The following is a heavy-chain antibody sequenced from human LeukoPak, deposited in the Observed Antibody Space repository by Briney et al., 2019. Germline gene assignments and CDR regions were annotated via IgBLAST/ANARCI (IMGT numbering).Heavy chain of an antibody. CDR1: GFTFSSYE. D-gene: IGHD5-12*01. CDR3: ARGPFSVVATTDFDY. Sequence: GGSLRLSCAASGFTFSSYEMNWVRQAPGKGLEWVSYISSSGSTIYYADSVKGRFTISRDNAKNSLYLQMNSLRVEDSALYYCARGPFSVVATTDFDYWGQGTLVTVSS. J-gene: IGHJ4*02. CDR2: ISSSGSTI. V-gene: IGHV3-48*03.